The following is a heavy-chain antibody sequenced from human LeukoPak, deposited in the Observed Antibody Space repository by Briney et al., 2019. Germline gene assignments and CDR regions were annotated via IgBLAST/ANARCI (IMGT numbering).Heavy chain of an antibody. V-gene: IGHV3-7*01. D-gene: IGHD6-19*01. CDR1: GFTFNRDW. CDR3: ATKEPSTSGWSY. CDR2: IKEDGSEK. J-gene: IGHJ4*02. Sequence: GGSLRLSCTASGFTFNRDWTAWVRQAPGKGQEWVANIKEDGSEKNYVDSVKGRFTIARDNAENSVYLQMNDLRVEDTGVYYCATKEPSTSGWSYWGQGTVVTVSS.